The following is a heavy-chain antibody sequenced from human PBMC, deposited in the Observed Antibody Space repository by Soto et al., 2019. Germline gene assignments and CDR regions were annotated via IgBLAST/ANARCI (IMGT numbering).Heavy chain of an antibody. J-gene: IGHJ4*02. CDR3: ASSRTGDLDY. V-gene: IGHV4-39*07. D-gene: IGHD4-17*01. CDR1: GGSISSSNYY. Sequence: PSETLSLTCSVSGGSISSSNYYWAWIRQPPGKGLEWIGSVYYSGNSDYNPSLTSRVTISVDTSKNQFSLKLSSVTAADTAVYYCASSRTGDLDYWGQGTLVTVSS. CDR2: VYYSGNS.